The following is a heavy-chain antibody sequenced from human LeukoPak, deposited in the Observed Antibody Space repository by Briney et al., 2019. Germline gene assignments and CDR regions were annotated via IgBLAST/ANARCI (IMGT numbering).Heavy chain of an antibody. J-gene: IGHJ4*02. Sequence: GGSLRLSCAASGFIFSSYSMNWVCQAPGKGLEWVSYISSSSSTIYYADSVKGRFTISRDNAKNSLYLQMNSLRAEDTAVYYCARVLHKRNYDSTTYYGYWGQGTLVTVSS. CDR2: ISSSSSTI. V-gene: IGHV3-48*01. D-gene: IGHD3-22*01. CDR3: ARVLHKRNYDSTTYYGY. CDR1: GFIFSSYS.